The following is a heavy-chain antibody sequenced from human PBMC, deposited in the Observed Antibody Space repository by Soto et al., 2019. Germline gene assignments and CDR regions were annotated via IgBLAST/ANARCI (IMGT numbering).Heavy chain of an antibody. CDR3: AKEGPTYYYDSSGYSDY. V-gene: IGHV3-23*01. CDR1: GFTFSSYA. CDR2: ISGSGGST. J-gene: IGHJ4*02. D-gene: IGHD3-22*01. Sequence: LRLSCAASGFTFSSYAMSWVRQAPGKGLEWVSAISGSGGSTYYADSVKGRFTISRDNSKNTLYLQMNSLRAEDTAVYYCAKEGPTYYYDSSGYSDYWGQGTLVTVSS.